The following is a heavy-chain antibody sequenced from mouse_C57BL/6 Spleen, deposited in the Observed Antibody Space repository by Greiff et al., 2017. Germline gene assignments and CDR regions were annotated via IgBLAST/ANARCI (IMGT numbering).Heavy chain of an antibody. CDR3: ASGYDYERGGYAMDY. D-gene: IGHD2-4*01. V-gene: IGHV5-17*01. J-gene: IGHJ4*01. CDR1: GFTFSDYG. Sequence: EVKLVESGGGLVKPGGSLKLSCAASGFTFSDYGMHWVRQAPEKGLEWVAYISSGSSTIYYADTVKGRFTISRDNAKNTLFLQMTSLRSEDTAMYYCASGYDYERGGYAMDYWGQGTSVTVSS. CDR2: ISSGSSTI.